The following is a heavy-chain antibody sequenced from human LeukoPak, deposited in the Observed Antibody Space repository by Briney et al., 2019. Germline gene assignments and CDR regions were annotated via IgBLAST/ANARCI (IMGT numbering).Heavy chain of an antibody. Sequence: GESLKISCKASGYSFTTYWIGWVRQMPGKGLEWMGIIYPADSTAHYSPSFQGQVTISVDKSINTAYLQWSSLKASDTAMYYCARSGYCSSTSCYSAFDIWGQGTMVTVSS. J-gene: IGHJ3*02. D-gene: IGHD2-2*02. CDR2: IYPADSTA. CDR1: GYSFTTYW. CDR3: ARSGYCSSTSCYSAFDI. V-gene: IGHV5-51*01.